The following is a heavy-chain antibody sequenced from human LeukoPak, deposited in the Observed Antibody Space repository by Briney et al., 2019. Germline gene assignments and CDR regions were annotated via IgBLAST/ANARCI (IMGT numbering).Heavy chain of an antibody. Sequence: GGSLRLSCAASGFTFDDYAMHWVRQAPGKGLEWVSGISASGGATYYADSVKGRFTISRDNSKNTLYLQMNSLKAEDAALYYCAKGNYGEKIDYWGPGTLVTVSS. V-gene: IGHV3-23*01. D-gene: IGHD4-17*01. CDR3: AKGNYGEKIDY. CDR1: GFTFDDYA. J-gene: IGHJ4*02. CDR2: ISASGGAT.